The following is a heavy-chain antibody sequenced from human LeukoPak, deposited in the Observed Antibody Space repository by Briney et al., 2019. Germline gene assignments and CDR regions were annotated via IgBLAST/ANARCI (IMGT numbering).Heavy chain of an antibody. J-gene: IGHJ4*02. V-gene: IGHV4-59*08. D-gene: IGHD6-13*01. CDR1: GGSISSYY. CDR2: IFYSGST. CDR3: ARQRGGAAAGAWAPLDY. Sequence: SETLSLTCTVSGGSISSYYWSWIRQPPGKGLEWIGYIFYSGSTNYNPSLQSRVTISVDTSKNQFSLKLSSVTAADTAVYYCARQRGGAAAGAWAPLDYWGQGTLVTVSS.